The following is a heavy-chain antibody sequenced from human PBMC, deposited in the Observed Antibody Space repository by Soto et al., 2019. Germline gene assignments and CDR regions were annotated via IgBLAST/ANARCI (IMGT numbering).Heavy chain of an antibody. J-gene: IGHJ4*02. Sequence: EVQLVESGGGLVQPGGSLRLSCAASGFTFSRHWMHWVRQIPGKGLMWVSRIDNDGVGTSYADSVRGRFTMSRDNAKNTLYLQMDNLRVEDTAVYFCARVGGFDPIHVYWGQGTLVTVSS. CDR1: GFTFSRHW. V-gene: IGHV3-74*01. CDR2: IDNDGVGT. D-gene: IGHD5-12*01. CDR3: ARVGGFDPIHVY.